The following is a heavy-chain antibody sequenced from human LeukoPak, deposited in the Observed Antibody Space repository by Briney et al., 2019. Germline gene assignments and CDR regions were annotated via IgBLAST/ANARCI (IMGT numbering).Heavy chain of an antibody. Sequence: GGSLRLSCVVTGFTFNRCWMNWVRQAPGKGLEWVAHINPDGRDTYYADSVKGRFTISRDNAQNSMYLQMNSLRVEDTAVYYCTSWGDTTAEYFQRWGQGTLVTVSS. D-gene: IGHD2-21*02. CDR2: INPDGRDT. CDR1: GFTFNRCW. J-gene: IGHJ1*01. V-gene: IGHV3-7*01. CDR3: TSWGDTTAEYFQR.